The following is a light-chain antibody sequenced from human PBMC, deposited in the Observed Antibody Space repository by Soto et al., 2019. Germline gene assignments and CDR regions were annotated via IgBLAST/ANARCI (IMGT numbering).Light chain of an antibody. CDR3: SSYTSSSTLDV. J-gene: IGLJ1*01. Sequence: QSALTQPAFVSGSPGQSITISCTGTSSDVGGYNYVSWYQQHPGKAPKLMIYDVSNRPSGVSNRFSGSKSGNTASLTISGLQAEDEADYYCSSYTSSSTLDVFGTG. V-gene: IGLV2-14*01. CDR2: DVS. CDR1: SSDVGGYNY.